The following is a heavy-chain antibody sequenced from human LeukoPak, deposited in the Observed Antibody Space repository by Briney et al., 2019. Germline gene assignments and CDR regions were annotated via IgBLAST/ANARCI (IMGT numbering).Heavy chain of an antibody. CDR2: INWNTNSI. J-gene: IGHJ3*02. CDR1: GFTFDDYA. Sequence: GRSLRLSCAASGFTFDDYAMDWVRQAPGKGLEWVSGINWNTNSIKYADSVKGRFTISRDNAKNCLYLQMNSLRAEDTAFYYCAKGSSGWSTDAFDIWGQGTMVTVSS. D-gene: IGHD6-19*01. CDR3: AKGSSGWSTDAFDI. V-gene: IGHV3-9*01.